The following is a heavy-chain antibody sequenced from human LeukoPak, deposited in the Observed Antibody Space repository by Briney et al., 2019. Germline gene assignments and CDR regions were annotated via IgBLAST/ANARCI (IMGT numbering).Heavy chain of an antibody. Sequence: SETLSLTCTVSGYSISSGYYWGWIRQPPGKGLEWIGSIYHSGSTYYNPSLKSRVTISVDTSKNQFSLKLSSVTAADTAVYYCARDPGDSSGYFPLNRFPHWGQGTLVTVSS. CDR3: ARDPGDSSGYFPLNRFPH. D-gene: IGHD3-22*01. J-gene: IGHJ1*01. V-gene: IGHV4-38-2*02. CDR1: GYSISSGYY. CDR2: IYHSGST.